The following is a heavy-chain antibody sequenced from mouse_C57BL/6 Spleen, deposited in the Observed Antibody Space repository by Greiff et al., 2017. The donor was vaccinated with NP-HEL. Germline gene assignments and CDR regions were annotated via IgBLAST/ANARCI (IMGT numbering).Heavy chain of an antibody. V-gene: IGHV5-6*01. CDR3: ARSDYGSSYVGVFDY. J-gene: IGHJ2*01. CDR2: ISSGGSYT. D-gene: IGHD1-1*01. Sequence: EVKLMESGGDLVKPGGSLKLSCAASGFTFSSYGMSWVRQTPDKRLEWVATISSGGSYTYYPDSVKGRFTISRDNAKNTLYLQMSSLKSEDTAMYYCARSDYGSSYVGVFDYWGQGTTLTVSS. CDR1: GFTFSSYG.